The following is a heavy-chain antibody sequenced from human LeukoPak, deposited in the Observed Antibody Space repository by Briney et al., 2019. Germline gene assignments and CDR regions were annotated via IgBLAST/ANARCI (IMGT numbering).Heavy chain of an antibody. D-gene: IGHD3-10*01. CDR2: IHNSGTT. CDR3: ARRYYYNLGSFPFDF. CDR1: GGPFSGYF. V-gene: IGHV4-34*01. J-gene: IGHJ4*02. Sequence: PSETLSLTCAVSGGPFSGYFWSWIRQSSGKGLEWIGEIHNSGTTNYNPSLNSRVTISEDTSKKQFYLNLSSVTAADTAVYYCARRYYYNLGSFPFDFWGQGTLVTVSS.